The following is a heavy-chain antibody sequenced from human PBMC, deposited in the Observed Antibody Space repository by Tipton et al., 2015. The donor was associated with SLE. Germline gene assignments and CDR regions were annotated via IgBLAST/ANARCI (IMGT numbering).Heavy chain of an antibody. CDR2: IYYSGST. J-gene: IGHJ2*01. D-gene: IGHD2-2*01. V-gene: IGHV4-59*12. CDR1: GVSISNYY. Sequence: TLSLTCTVSGVSISNYYWSWIRQPPGKGLEWIGYIYYSGSTNYNPSLKSRVTISVDTSKNQFSLKLSFVTAADTAVYYCARDKSYCSSTSCDFWYFDLWGRGTLVTVSS. CDR3: ARDKSYCSSTSCDFWYFDL.